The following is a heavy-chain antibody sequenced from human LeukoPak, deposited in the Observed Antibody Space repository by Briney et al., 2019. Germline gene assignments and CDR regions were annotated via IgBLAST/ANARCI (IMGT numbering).Heavy chain of an antibody. Sequence: GGSLRLSCAASGFNFRSFSMSWVRQAPGKGLDWVSGISDTGDTTYYADSVKGRFTISRDNFRNTLYLQLDSLRAEDTAIYYCARGIASHDFFSRGDWGQGTLVTVSS. CDR1: GFNFRSFS. CDR2: ISDTGDTT. CDR3: ARGIASHDFFSRGD. V-gene: IGHV3-23*01. D-gene: IGHD2-21*01. J-gene: IGHJ4*02.